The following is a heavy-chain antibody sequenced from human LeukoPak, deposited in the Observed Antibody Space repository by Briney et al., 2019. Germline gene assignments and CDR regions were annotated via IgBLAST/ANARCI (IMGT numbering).Heavy chain of an antibody. CDR2: INPDSGGT. J-gene: IGHJ4*02. D-gene: IGHD1-26*01. CDR3: APIVGATSYYFDY. CDR1: GYTFTGYY. V-gene: IGHV1-2*02. Sequence: ASVKVSCKASGYTFTGYYMHWVRQPPGQGLECMGWINPDSGGTNYAQNCQGRVTMTRDTSISTAYMELSRLRSDDTAVYYCAPIVGATSYYFDYWGQGTLVTVSS.